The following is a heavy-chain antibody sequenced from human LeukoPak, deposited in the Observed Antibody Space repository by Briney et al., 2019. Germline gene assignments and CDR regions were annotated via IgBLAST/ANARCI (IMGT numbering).Heavy chain of an antibody. V-gene: IGHV1-2*02. CDR2: INPNSGGT. Sequence: ASVKVSCKASGYTFTGYYMHWVRQAPGQGLEWMGWINPNSGGTNYAQKFQGRATMTRDTSISTAYMELSRPRSDDTAVYYCARDLPPNSNFDYWGQGTLVTVSS. J-gene: IGHJ4*02. D-gene: IGHD4-11*01. CDR3: ARDLPPNSNFDY. CDR1: GYTFTGYY.